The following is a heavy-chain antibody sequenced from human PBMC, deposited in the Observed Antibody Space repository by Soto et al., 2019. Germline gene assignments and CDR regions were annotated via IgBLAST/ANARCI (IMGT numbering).Heavy chain of an antibody. CDR3: ARKAGGGGYSYGYAWLDP. D-gene: IGHD5-18*01. J-gene: IGHJ5*02. Sequence: GASVKVSCKASGYTFTGYYMHWVRQAPGQGLEWMGWINPNSGGTNYAQKFQGRVTMTRDTSISTAYMELSRLRSDDTAVYYCARKAGGGGYSYGYAWLDPWGQGTLVTVSS. CDR2: INPNSGGT. CDR1: GYTFTGYY. V-gene: IGHV1-2*02.